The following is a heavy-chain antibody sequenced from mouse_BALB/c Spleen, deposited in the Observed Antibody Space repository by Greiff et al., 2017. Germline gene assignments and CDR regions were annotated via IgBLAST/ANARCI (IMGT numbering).Heavy chain of an antibody. Sequence: VQLQQSGAELVRPGVSVKISCKGSGYTFTDYAMHWVKQSHAKSLEWIGVISTYYGDASYNQKFKGKATMTVDKSSSTAYMELARLTSEDSAIYYCARGLLRGTFAYWGQGTLVTGSA. CDR2: ISTYYGDA. J-gene: IGHJ3*01. V-gene: IGHV1S137*01. D-gene: IGHD2-3*01. CDR3: ARGLLRGTFAY. CDR1: GYTFTDYA.